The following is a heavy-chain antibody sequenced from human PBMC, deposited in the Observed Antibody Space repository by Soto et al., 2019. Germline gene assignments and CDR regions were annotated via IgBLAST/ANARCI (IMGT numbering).Heavy chain of an antibody. J-gene: IGHJ6*02. D-gene: IGHD2-2*02. V-gene: IGHV3-21*01. CDR3: AREYTAWPLAYGLDV. CDR1: GFTFSTYS. CDR2: ISSRSDI. Sequence: PGGPLRLSCVGSGFTFSTYSINWVRQAPGKGLEWVSSISSRSDIYYADSVKGRFTISRDNAKNSVSLQMNSQRAEDTAVYYCAREYTAWPLAYGLDVWGQGTTVTVSS.